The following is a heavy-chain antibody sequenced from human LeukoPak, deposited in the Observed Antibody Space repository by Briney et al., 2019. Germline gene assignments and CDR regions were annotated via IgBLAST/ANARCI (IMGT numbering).Heavy chain of an antibody. Sequence: GGSLRLSCAASGFTFSSYWMSWVRQAAGKGLEWVAKIKQDGSEKYYVDSVKGRFTISRDNAKSSLYLQMNSLRAEDTAVYYCARGTHYYGSGSYSPEQYFQHWGQGTLVTVSS. CDR2: IKQDGSEK. CDR1: GFTFSSYW. V-gene: IGHV3-7*03. D-gene: IGHD3-10*01. J-gene: IGHJ1*01. CDR3: ARGTHYYGSGSYSPEQYFQH.